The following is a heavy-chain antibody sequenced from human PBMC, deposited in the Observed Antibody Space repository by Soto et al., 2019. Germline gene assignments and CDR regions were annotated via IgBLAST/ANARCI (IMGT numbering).Heavy chain of an antibody. Sequence: SETLSLTCTVSGGSISSGGYYWSWIRQHPGKGLEWIGYIYYSGSTYYNPSLKSRVTISVDTSKNQFSLKLSSVTAADTAVYYCARVGTDWNLDYWGQGTLVTVSS. CDR1: GGSISSGGYY. J-gene: IGHJ4*02. CDR2: IYYSGST. V-gene: IGHV4-31*03. D-gene: IGHD1-1*01. CDR3: ARVGTDWNLDY.